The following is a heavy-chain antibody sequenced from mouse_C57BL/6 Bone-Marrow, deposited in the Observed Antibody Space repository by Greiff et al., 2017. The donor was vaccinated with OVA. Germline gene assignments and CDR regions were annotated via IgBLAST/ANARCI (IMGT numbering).Heavy chain of an antibody. CDR3: AREVWAGYFDV. V-gene: IGHV1-39*01. Sequence: VKLQQSGTELVKPGASVKISCKASGYSFNDYNMNWVKQSNGKSLEWIGVIKPNYGTTSYNQKFTGKATLTVDQSSSTAYMQLNSLTSEDSAVYYCAREVWAGYFDVWGTGTTVTVSS. D-gene: IGHD6-1*01. CDR1: GYSFNDYN. CDR2: IKPNYGTT. J-gene: IGHJ1*03.